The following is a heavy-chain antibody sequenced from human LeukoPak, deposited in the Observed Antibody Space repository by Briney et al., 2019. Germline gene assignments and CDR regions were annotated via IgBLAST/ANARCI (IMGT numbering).Heavy chain of an antibody. CDR2: ITASGGST. J-gene: IGHJ5*02. V-gene: IGHV3-23*01. Sequence: GGSLRLSCAASGFTFSDYVMNWARQAPGKGLEWVSAITASGGSTYYADSVRGRFTISRDNSQNTLYLHMNSLRAEDTAVYYCAKDPSAWGQGTLVTVSS. CDR1: GFTFSDYV. CDR3: AKDPSA.